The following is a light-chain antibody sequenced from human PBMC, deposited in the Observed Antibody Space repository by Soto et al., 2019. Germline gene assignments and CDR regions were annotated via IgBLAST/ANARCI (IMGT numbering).Light chain of an antibody. CDR3: QQYNSYWET. V-gene: IGKV1-5*01. CDR1: QSISSW. J-gene: IGKJ1*01. Sequence: DIQMTQSPSTLSASVGDRVTITCRASQSISSWLAWYQQKPGKAPKLLIYDASSLESGGPSRFSGSGSGTEFTLPISSLQPDDFATYYCQQYNSYWETFGQGTKVEIK. CDR2: DAS.